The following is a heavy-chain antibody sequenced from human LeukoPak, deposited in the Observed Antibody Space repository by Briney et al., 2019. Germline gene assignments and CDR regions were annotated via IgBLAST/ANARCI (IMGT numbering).Heavy chain of an antibody. V-gene: IGHV3-23*01. CDR3: AKKSSSYFVKNYFDS. CDR2: ISNSDGNT. CDR1: GFTFSNYA. D-gene: IGHD6-13*01. J-gene: IGHJ5*01. Sequence: GGSLRLSCAASGFTFSNYAMSWVRQAPGKGLEWVSTISNSDGNTYYADSVKGRFTISRDNSKNTLYLQMNSLRAEDTAVYYCAKKSSSYFVKNYFDSWGQGTLVTVSS.